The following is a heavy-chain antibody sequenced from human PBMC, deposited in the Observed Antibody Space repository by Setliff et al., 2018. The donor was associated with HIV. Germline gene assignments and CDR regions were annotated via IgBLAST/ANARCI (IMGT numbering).Heavy chain of an antibody. J-gene: IGHJ4*02. D-gene: IGHD6-19*01. CDR2: ININEDT. Sequence: SETLSLTCTVSGDSMNDYYWTWIRQPAGKALEWIGRININEDTYFKPSLRSRVSMSIDTSKNQFSLKLESMTAADTAIYYCARLRQWLAFFDSWGQGTLVTVSS. CDR3: ARLRQWLAFFDS. CDR1: GDSMNDYY. V-gene: IGHV4-4*07.